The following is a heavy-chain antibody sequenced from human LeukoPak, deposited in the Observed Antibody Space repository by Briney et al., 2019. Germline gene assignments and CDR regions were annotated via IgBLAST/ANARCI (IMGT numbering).Heavy chain of an antibody. CDR3: AIPPVGVVVPAARIYGMEV. J-gene: IGHJ6*02. CDR2: ISVSGGST. D-gene: IGHD2-2*01. Sequence: GGTLRLSRAASVFTFTIYAIGWVREAPREGVERVSAISVSGGSTYYADSVKGRFTISRDNSKNTLYLHMNSLRAEDTAVYYCAIPPVGVVVPAARIYGMEVWGQGTTVTVS. V-gene: IGHV3-23*01. CDR1: VFTFTIYA.